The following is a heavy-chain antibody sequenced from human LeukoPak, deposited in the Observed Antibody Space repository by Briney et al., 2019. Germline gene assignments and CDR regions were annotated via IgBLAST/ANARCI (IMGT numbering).Heavy chain of an antibody. CDR3: VKDSSTTSWYFAFDV. D-gene: IGHD2-2*01. J-gene: IGHJ3*01. CDR1: GLILSSYA. Sequence: GGSLRLSCAASGLILSSYAMTWVPQAPGKGLEWVSSFGLYGGTTHYADSVKGRFTISRDNSKNTLYLQMTSLRADDTAVYYCVKDSSTTSWYFAFDVWGQGAMVAVSS. V-gene: IGHV3-23*01. CDR2: FGLYGGTT.